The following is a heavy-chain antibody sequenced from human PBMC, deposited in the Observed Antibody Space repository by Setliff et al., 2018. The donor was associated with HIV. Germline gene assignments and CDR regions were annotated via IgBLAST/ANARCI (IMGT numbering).Heavy chain of an antibody. Sequence: PGGSLRLSCVASGFTFSIFGMHWVRQAPGKGLEWVAVIWYDGINKNYADSVKGRFTISRDNSKNTVYLQMNSLRPEDTALYYCAAVFTGEPGRSLDYWGQGTPVTVSS. D-gene: IGHD1-26*01. CDR3: AAVFTGEPGRSLDY. CDR1: GFTFSIFG. J-gene: IGHJ4*02. CDR2: IWYDGINK. V-gene: IGHV3-30*02.